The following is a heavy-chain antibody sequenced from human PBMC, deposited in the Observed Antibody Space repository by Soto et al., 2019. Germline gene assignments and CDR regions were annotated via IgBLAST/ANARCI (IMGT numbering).Heavy chain of an antibody. CDR3: AKERVAAAYVETSPFDF. J-gene: IGHJ4*02. D-gene: IGHD2-15*01. V-gene: IGHV3-23*01. CDR2: IDGSGGDT. Sequence: EVQLLESGGGLVQPGGSLRLSCAASGFTFSSYAMGWVRQAPGTGLVWVSVIDGSGGDTSFADSVKGRFTISRDNSKNTLYLHMNSLRAEDTARYYCAKERVAAAYVETSPFDFWGQGTQVTVSS. CDR1: GFTFSSYA.